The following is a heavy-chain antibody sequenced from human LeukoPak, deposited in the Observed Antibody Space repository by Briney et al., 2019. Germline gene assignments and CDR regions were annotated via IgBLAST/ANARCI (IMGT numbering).Heavy chain of an antibody. CDR3: ARTTEGYCRGGSCYYYYYYMDV. J-gene: IGHJ6*03. Sequence: SETLSLTCTVSGGSISSYYWSWIRQPAGKGLEWIGRIYTSGSTNYNPPLKSRVTMSVDTSKNQFSLRLSSVTAADTAVYYCARTTEGYCRGGSCYYYYYYMDVWGKGTTVTVSS. CDR2: IYTSGST. CDR1: GGSISSYY. V-gene: IGHV4-4*07. D-gene: IGHD2-15*01.